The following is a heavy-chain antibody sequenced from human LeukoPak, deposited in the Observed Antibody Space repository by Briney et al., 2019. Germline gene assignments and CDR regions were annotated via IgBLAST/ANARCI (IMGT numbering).Heavy chain of an antibody. Sequence: SETLSLTCTVSGGSISSSSYYWGWIRQPPGKGLEWIGSIYYSGSTYYNPSLKSRVTISVDTSKNQFSLKLSSVTAADTAVYYCARVSLGLDAFDIWGQGTMVTASS. D-gene: IGHD3-16*01. CDR3: ARVSLGLDAFDI. V-gene: IGHV4-39*07. CDR2: IYYSGST. CDR1: GGSISSSSYY. J-gene: IGHJ3*02.